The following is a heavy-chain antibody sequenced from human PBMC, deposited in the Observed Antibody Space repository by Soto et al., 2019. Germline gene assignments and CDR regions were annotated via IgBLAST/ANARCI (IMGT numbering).Heavy chain of an antibody. V-gene: IGHV3-23*01. CDR1: GFTFNTYA. CDR3: AKDHLPVGDYYYGVDV. D-gene: IGHD1-26*01. Sequence: GGSLRLSCSASGFTFNTYAMSWVRQAPGRRLEWVSTISASGGRTYYADSVKGRFTVSRDNSQNTLRLDMDSLRAEDTALYYCAKDHLPVGDYYYGVDVWGQGTTVTVSS. J-gene: IGHJ6*02. CDR2: ISASGGRT.